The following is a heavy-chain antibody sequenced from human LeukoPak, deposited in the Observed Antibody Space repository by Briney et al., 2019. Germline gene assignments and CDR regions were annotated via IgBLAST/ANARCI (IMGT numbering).Heavy chain of an antibody. V-gene: IGHV3-21*01. J-gene: IGHJ6*03. Sequence: GGSLRLSCAASGFTFSSCNMNWVRQAPGKGLEWVSSITSGSSYIYYADSVKGRFTISRDNAKNSLYLQMNSLRAEDTAVYYCARDPYSGSYGNYYYYFMDVWGKGTTVTISS. CDR3: ARDPYSGSYGNYYYYFMDV. D-gene: IGHD1-26*01. CDR1: GFTFSSCN. CDR2: ITSGSSYI.